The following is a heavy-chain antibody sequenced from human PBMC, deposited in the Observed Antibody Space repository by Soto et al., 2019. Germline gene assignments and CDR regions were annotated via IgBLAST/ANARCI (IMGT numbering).Heavy chain of an antibody. CDR1: GGTFSSYS. J-gene: IGHJ4*02. CDR2: IIPIFGTA. CDR3: ARDGGRHSGGIDY. V-gene: IGHV1-69*01. Sequence: QVQLVQSGAEVQKPGSSVKVSCKASGGTFSSYSINWVRQAPGQGLEWMGEIIPIFGTANYAQKFQGRVTITADESTSTAYMELSSLRSEDTAVYSCARDGGRHSGGIDYWGQGTLVTFSS. D-gene: IGHD1-26*01.